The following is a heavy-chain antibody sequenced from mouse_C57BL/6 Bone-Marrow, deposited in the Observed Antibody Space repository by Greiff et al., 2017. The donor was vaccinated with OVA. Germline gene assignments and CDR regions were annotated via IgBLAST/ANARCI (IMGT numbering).Heavy chain of an antibody. D-gene: IGHD3-3*01. CDR1: GYTFTSYW. V-gene: IGHV1-69*01. CDR3: AREGQGAMDY. Sequence: QVQLQQPGAELVMPGASVKLSCKASGYTFTSYWMHWVKQRPGQGLEWIGEIDPSDRYPNYNQKFKGKSTLTVDNSSSTAYMQLSSLTSEDSAVYYCAREGQGAMDYWGQGTSVTVSS. J-gene: IGHJ4*01. CDR2: IDPSDRYP.